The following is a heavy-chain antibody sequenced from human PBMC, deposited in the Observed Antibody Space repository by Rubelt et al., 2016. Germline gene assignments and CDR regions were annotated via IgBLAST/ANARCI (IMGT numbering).Heavy chain of an antibody. D-gene: IGHD3-22*01. CDR3: ARDYYDSSGYYGWYFDL. CDR1: GGSISSSSYY. Sequence: QLQLQESGPGLVKPSETLSLTCTVSGGSISSSSYYWGWIRQPPGKGLEWIGSIYYSGSTYYNPSLKGRVTISVDTSKNQVSLKLSSVTAADTAVYYCARDYYDSSGYYGWYFDLWGRGTLVTVSS. V-gene: IGHV4-39*07. CDR2: IYYSGST. J-gene: IGHJ2*01.